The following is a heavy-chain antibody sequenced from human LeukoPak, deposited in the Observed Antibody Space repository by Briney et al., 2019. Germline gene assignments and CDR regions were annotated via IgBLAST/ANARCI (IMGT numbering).Heavy chain of an antibody. D-gene: IGHD4-17*01. J-gene: IGHJ3*02. V-gene: IGHV1-2*06. Sequence: ASVKVSCKASGYTFTGYYMHWVRQAPGQGLEWIGRINPNSGGTNYAQKFQGRVTMTRDTSISTAYMELSRLRSDDTAVYYSARVDWTVTTDAFDIWGQGTMVTVSS. CDR2: INPNSGGT. CDR3: ARVDWTVTTDAFDI. CDR1: GYTFTGYY.